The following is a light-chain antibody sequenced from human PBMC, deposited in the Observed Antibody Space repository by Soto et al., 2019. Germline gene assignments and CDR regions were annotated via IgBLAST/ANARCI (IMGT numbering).Light chain of an antibody. J-gene: IGLJ2*01. CDR3: SSYANSDTVI. CDR1: SSDVGTYNF. V-gene: IGLV2-14*01. Sequence: QSALTQPASVSGSPGQSITISCTGTSSDVGTYNFVSWYRQHPVKAPILIIFDVSSRPSGISNRFSGSTSGNTASLTISGVQAEDEADYYCSSYANSDTVIFGGGTQLTVL. CDR2: DVS.